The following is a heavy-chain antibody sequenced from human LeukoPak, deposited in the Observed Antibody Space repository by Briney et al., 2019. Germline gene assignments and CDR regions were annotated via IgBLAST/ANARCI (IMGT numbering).Heavy chain of an antibody. Sequence: SETLSLTCTVSGGSISSSSYYWGWIRQPPGKGLEWIGRIYYSGSTYYNPSLKSRVTISVDTSKNQFSLKLSSVTAADTAVYYCARDTVGATPPNYYMDVWGKGTTVTVSS. D-gene: IGHD1-26*01. J-gene: IGHJ6*03. CDR2: IYYSGST. CDR1: GGSISSSSYY. CDR3: ARDTVGATPPNYYMDV. V-gene: IGHV4-39*07.